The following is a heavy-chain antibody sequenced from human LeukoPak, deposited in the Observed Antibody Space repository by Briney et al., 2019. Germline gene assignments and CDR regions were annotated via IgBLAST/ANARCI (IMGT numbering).Heavy chain of an antibody. J-gene: IGHJ6*03. V-gene: IGHV4-38-2*01. Sequence: PSETLSLTCAVSRYSISSGYHWGWSRQPPGKGLEWIGKIYHSGSTYYNPSLKSRVTISVDTSKNQFSLTLRYVTAADTAFYYCARVSGYYYYMDVWGKGITVTVSS. CDR1: RYSISSGYH. D-gene: IGHD6-25*01. CDR2: IYHSGST. CDR3: ARVSGYYYYMDV.